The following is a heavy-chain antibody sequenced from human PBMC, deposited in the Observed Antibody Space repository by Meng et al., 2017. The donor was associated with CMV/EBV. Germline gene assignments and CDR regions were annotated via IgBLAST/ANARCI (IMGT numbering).Heavy chain of an antibody. CDR3: ASDGGQYDY. J-gene: IGHJ4*02. Sequence: GESLKISCAASGFTVSSHYMSWVRQAPGKGLEWVSVIYSGGSTYYADSVKGRFTISRDNSKNTPYLQMNSLRAEDTAVYYCASDGGQYDYWGQGTLVTVSS. CDR2: IYSGGST. V-gene: IGHV3-53*01. D-gene: IGHD4-23*01. CDR1: GFTVSSHY.